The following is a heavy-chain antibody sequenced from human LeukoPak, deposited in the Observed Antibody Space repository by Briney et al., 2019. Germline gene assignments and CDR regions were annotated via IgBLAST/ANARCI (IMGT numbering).Heavy chain of an antibody. V-gene: IGHV4-4*09. J-gene: IGHJ4*02. CDR2: IYTSGST. D-gene: IGHD3-16*01. CDR1: GGSISSYY. Sequence: SETLSLTCTVSGGSISSYYWSWIRQPPGKGLEWIGYIYTSGSTNYNPSLKSRVTISVDTSKNQFSLKLSSVTAADTAVYYCARHGRDGWGPGVKYFDYWGQGTLVTVSS. CDR3: ARHGRDGWGPGVKYFDY.